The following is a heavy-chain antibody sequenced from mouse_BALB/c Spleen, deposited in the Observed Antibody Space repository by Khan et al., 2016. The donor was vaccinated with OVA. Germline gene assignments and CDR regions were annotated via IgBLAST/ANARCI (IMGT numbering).Heavy chain of an antibody. Sequence: VELVESGPGLVQPSQSLSITCTVSGFSLTSYGIHWVRQSPGKGLEWLGVIWSGGSTDYSAAFISRLSISKDNSKSQAFFKMNSLQANETAIYYCARYYDYDEGLAYWGQGTLVTVSA. CDR2: IWSGGST. CDR1: GFSLTSYG. J-gene: IGHJ3*01. V-gene: IGHV2-2*02. D-gene: IGHD2-4*01. CDR3: ARYYDYDEGLAY.